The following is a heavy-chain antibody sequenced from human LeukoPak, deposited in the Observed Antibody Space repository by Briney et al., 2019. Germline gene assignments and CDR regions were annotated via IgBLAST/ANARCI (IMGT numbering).Heavy chain of an antibody. Sequence: SQTLSLTCAISGDSVSSNSAAWNWIRQSPSRGLEWLGSTYYRSKWYNDYAVSAKSRTTINPDTSKNQFSLQLNSVTPEDTAVYYCVRDDGIGLDAFDIWGQGTMVTVSS. V-gene: IGHV6-1*01. CDR1: GDSVSSNSAA. CDR2: TYYRSKWYN. CDR3: VRDDGIGLDAFDI. D-gene: IGHD1-14*01. J-gene: IGHJ3*02.